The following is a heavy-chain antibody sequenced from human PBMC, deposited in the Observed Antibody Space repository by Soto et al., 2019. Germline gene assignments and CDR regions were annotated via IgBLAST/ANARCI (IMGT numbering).Heavy chain of an antibody. Sequence: ASVKVSCKASGYTFTNYGVSWVRQAPGQGLEWMGWIGGYKGNTNYAQKLQGRVTLTTDISTSTTYMELRSLRSADTAVYYCAPHTLDTGMPSGYWGQGTLVTVSS. CDR3: APHTLDTGMPSGY. CDR2: IGGYKGNT. D-gene: IGHD5-18*01. V-gene: IGHV1-18*01. J-gene: IGHJ4*02. CDR1: GYTFTNYG.